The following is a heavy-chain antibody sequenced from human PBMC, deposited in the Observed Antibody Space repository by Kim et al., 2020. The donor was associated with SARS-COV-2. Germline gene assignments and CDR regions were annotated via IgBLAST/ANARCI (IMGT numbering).Heavy chain of an antibody. J-gene: IGHJ4*02. CDR3: AKDFDIVVVVAATFDY. Sequence: GNGRLTTSRDNSKNTLYLQMNSLRAEDTAVYYCAKDFDIVVVVAATFDYWGQGTLVTVSS. D-gene: IGHD2-15*01. V-gene: IGHV3-23*01.